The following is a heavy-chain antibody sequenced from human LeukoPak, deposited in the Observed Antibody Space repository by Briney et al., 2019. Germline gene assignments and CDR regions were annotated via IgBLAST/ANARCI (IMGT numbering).Heavy chain of an antibody. CDR3: ASLINPRGYSGYDPVDY. J-gene: IGHJ4*02. V-gene: IGHV1-8*01. D-gene: IGHD5-12*01. CDR2: MNPNSGNT. Sequence: ASVKVSCKASGYTFTSYDINWVRQATGQGLEWMGWMNPNSGNTGYAQKFQGRVTMTRNTSISTAYMELSSLRSEDTAVYYCASLINPRGYSGYDPVDYWGQGTLVIVSS. CDR1: GYTFTSYD.